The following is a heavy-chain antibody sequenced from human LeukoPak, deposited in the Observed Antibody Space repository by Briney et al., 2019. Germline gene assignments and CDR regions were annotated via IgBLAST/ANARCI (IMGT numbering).Heavy chain of an antibody. CDR3: ARGRSHPLTPGWFDP. V-gene: IGHV3-21*01. CDR2: ISSSSSYI. D-gene: IGHD3-9*01. CDR1: GFTFSSYS. Sequence: GGSLRLSCAASGFTFSSYSMNWVRQAPAKGLEWVSSISSSSSYIYYADSVKGRFTISRDNAKNSLYLQMNSLRAEDTAVYYCARGRSHPLTPGWFDPWGQGTLVTVSS. J-gene: IGHJ5*02.